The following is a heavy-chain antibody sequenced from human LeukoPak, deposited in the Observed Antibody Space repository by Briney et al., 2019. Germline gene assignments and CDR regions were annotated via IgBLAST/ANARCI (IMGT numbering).Heavy chain of an antibody. D-gene: IGHD2-2*01. J-gene: IGHJ5*02. Sequence: GGSLRLSCAASGFTFSSYSMNWVRQAPGKGLEWVSSISSSSSYIYYADSVKGRFTISRDNAKNSLYLQMNSLRAEDTAVYYCAGVDYCSSTSCYFGYSSSWSYNWFDPWGQGTLVTVSS. V-gene: IGHV3-21*01. CDR1: GFTFSSYS. CDR2: ISSSSSYI. CDR3: AGVDYCSSTSCYFGYSSSWSYNWFDP.